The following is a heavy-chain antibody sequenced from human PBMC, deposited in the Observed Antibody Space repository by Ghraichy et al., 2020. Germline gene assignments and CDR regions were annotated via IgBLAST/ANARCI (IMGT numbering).Heavy chain of an antibody. V-gene: IGHV3-7*04. CDR3: ARVIQLSMDV. J-gene: IGHJ6*02. Sequence: LSLTCAASGFTFSSYWMSWVRQAPGKGLEWVANIKQDGSEKHYVDSVKGRFTISRDNAKNSLYLQMNSPRAEDTAVYYCARVIQLSMDVWGQGTTVTVSS. CDR1: GFTFSSYW. D-gene: IGHD5-18*01. CDR2: IKQDGSEK.